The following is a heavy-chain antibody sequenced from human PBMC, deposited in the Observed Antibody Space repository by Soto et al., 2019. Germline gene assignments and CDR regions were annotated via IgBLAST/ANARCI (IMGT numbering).Heavy chain of an antibody. CDR3: ARAVTWGLGV. J-gene: IGHJ6*02. D-gene: IGHD3-10*01. CDR1: GFTFSLYS. Sequence: EVQLVESGGGLVQPGGSLRLSCAASGFTFSLYSMSWVRQAPGKGLEWVSYISRSSTGIHYADSVKGRFTITRDDATNSRHLQMNSLRDGDTAVYYCARAVTWGLGVWGQGTTVSISS. CDR2: ISRSSTGI. V-gene: IGHV3-48*02.